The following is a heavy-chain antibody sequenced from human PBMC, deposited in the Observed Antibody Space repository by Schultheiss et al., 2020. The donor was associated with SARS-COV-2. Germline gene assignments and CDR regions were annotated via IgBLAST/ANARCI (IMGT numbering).Heavy chain of an antibody. V-gene: IGHV3-30*14. D-gene: IGHD3-3*01. CDR1: GFTFSSYA. CDR3: ARWGDDFWSGYFYYFDY. J-gene: IGHJ4*02. CDR2: IWYDGSNK. Sequence: GGSLRLSCSASGFTFSSYAMHWVRQAPGKGLEWVAVIWYDGSNKYYVDSVKGRFTISRDNSKNTLYLQMGSLRAEDMAVYYCARWGDDFWSGYFYYFDYWGQGTLVTVSS.